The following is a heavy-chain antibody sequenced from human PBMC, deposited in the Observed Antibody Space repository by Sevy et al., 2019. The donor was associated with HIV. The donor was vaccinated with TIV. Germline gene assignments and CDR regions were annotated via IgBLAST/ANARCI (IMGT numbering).Heavy chain of an antibody. V-gene: IGHV1-69*13. CDR1: GGTFRSYI. J-gene: IGHJ4*02. CDR3: ARWSISLDY. CDR2: ITPALGAT. Sequence: ASVKVSCKASGGTFRSYITSWVRQAPGQGLGWMGGITPALGATNYARNFKDRVTITADESTNTVYMELRGLRSEDTAVYFCARWSISLDYWGQGTLVTVSS. D-gene: IGHD3-3*02.